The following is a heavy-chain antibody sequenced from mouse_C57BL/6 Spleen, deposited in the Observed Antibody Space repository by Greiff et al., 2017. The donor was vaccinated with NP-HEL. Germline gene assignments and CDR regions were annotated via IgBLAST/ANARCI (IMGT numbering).Heavy chain of an antibody. V-gene: IGHV5-6*02. CDR2: ISSGGSYT. CDR1: GFTFSSYG. Sequence: EVKLVESGGDLVKPGGSLKLSCAASGFTFSSYGMSWVRQTPDKRLEWVATISSGGSYTYYPDSVKGRFTISRDNAKNTLYLQMSSLKSEDTAMYYCARRGYGYDSWFAYWGQGTLVTVSA. CDR3: ARRGYGYDSWFAY. J-gene: IGHJ3*01. D-gene: IGHD2-2*01.